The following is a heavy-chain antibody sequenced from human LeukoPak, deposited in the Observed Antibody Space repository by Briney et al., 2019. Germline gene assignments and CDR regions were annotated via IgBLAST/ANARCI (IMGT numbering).Heavy chain of an antibody. CDR3: ARVLAAAGTGGNAFDI. CDR2: INPNSGGT. CDR1: GYTFTGYY. D-gene: IGHD6-13*01. J-gene: IGHJ3*02. Sequence: ASVKVSCKASGYTFTGYYMHWVRQAPGQGLEWMGWINPNSGGTNYAQKFQGRVTTTRDTSISTAYMELSRLRSDDTAVYYCARVLAAAGTGGNAFDIWGQGTMVTVSS. V-gene: IGHV1-2*02.